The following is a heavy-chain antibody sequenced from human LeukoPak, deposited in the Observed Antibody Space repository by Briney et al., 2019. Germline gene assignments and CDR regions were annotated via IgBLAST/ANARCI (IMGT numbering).Heavy chain of an antibody. CDR2: VFDTRTT. D-gene: IGHD5-18*01. CDR1: GASFSSHH. J-gene: IGHJ4*02. CDR3: ATIKRGNIFGYFDF. V-gene: IGHV4-59*11. Sequence: SETLSLTCTVSGASFSSHHWGWIRQPPGKELEWIGYVFDTRTTKDNPSPNSRVTLSADTSKNQFSLRLSSVTAADTAVYYCATIKRGNIFGYFDFWGQGILVTVSS.